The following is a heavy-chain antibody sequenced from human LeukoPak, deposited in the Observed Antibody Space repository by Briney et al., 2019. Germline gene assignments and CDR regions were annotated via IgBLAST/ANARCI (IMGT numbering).Heavy chain of an antibody. CDR2: ISSSSSYI. D-gene: IGHD1-26*01. J-gene: IGHJ3*02. CDR1: GFTFSSYS. Sequence: GGSLRLSCAASGFTFSSYSMNWVRQAPGKGLEWGSSISSSSSYIYYADSVKGRFTISRDNAKNSLYLQMNSLRAEDTAVYYCARDTGVGATLRAFDIWGQGTMVTVSS. CDR3: ARDTGVGATLRAFDI. V-gene: IGHV3-21*01.